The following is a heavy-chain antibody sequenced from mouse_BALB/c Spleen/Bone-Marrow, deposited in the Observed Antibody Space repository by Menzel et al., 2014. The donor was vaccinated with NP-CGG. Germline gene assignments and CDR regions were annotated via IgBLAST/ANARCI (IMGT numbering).Heavy chain of an antibody. V-gene: IGHV14-3*02. D-gene: IGHD1-1*01. CDR2: IDPANGNT. J-gene: IGHJ2*01. Sequence: EVKLQESGAELVKPGASVKLSCTASGFNIKDTYMHWVKQRPEQGLEWIGRIDPANGNTKYDPKFQGKATITADTSSNTACLQLSSLTSEDTAVYYCVSYYYGNYFDSWGQGTTLTVSS. CDR1: GFNIKDTY. CDR3: VSYYYGNYFDS.